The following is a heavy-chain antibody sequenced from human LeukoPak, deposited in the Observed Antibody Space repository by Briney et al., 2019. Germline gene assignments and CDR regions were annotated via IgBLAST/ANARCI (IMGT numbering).Heavy chain of an antibody. CDR2: IYYSGST. V-gene: IGHV4-39*01. D-gene: IGHD5-18*01. CDR3: ARPGGHSYSYGFDY. CDR1: GGSISSSSYY. J-gene: IGHJ4*02. Sequence: PSETLSLTCTVSGGSISSSSYYWGWIRQPPGKGLEWIGSIYYSGSTYYNPSLKGRVTISVDTSKNQFSLKLSSVTAADTAVYYCARPGGHSYSYGFDYWGQGTLVTVSS.